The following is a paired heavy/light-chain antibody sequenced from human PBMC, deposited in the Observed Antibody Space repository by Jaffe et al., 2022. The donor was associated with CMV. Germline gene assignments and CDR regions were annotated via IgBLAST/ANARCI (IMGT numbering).Light chain of an antibody. Sequence: DIQMTQSPSSLSASVGDRVTITCRASQGISNYLAWFQQKPGKAPKSLIYAASSLQSGVPSKFSGSGSGTDFTLTISSLQPEDFATYYCQQYNSYPPTFGGGTKVEIK. CDR2: AAS. V-gene: IGKV1-16*02. J-gene: IGKJ4*01. CDR3: QQYNSYPPT. CDR1: QGISNY.
Heavy chain of an antibody. D-gene: IGHD3-3*01. V-gene: IGHV4-59*01. J-gene: IGHJ6*03. CDR1: GGSISSYY. CDR3: ARGRNDAHYDFWSGYYYYYYYYMDV. Sequence: QVQLQESGPGLVKPSETLSLTCTVSGGSISSYYWSWIRQPPGKGLEWIGYIYYSGSTNYNPSLKSRVTISVDTSKNQFSLKLSSVTAADTAVYYCARGRNDAHYDFWSGYYYYYYYYMDVWGKGTTVTVSS. CDR2: IYYSGST.